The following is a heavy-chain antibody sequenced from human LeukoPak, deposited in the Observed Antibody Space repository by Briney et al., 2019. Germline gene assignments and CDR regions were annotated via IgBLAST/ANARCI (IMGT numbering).Heavy chain of an antibody. CDR1: GGSISSGSYY. CDR2: IYTSGST. D-gene: IGHD5-18*01. V-gene: IGHV4-61*02. J-gene: IGHJ6*03. Sequence: SETLSLTCTVSGGSISSGSYYWSWIRQPAGKGLEWIGRIYTSGSTNYNPSLKSRVTISVDTSKNQFSLKLSSVTAADTAVYYCARQGYSYGAGYYYYMDVWGKGTTVTVSS. CDR3: ARQGYSYGAGYYYYMDV.